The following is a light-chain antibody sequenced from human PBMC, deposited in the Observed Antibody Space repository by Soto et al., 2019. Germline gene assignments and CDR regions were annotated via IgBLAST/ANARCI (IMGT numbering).Light chain of an antibody. CDR2: GVS. V-gene: IGKV3-15*01. J-gene: IGKJ4*01. Sequence: EIVMTQSPGTLSVSPGERATLSCRASQSVSVNLAWYQQKPGQAPRLLIYGVSTRATGIPARFSGSESGTEFTLTISSLQSEDFAVYYCQHYNNWVGTFGGGTKVEIK. CDR3: QHYNNWVGT. CDR1: QSVSVN.